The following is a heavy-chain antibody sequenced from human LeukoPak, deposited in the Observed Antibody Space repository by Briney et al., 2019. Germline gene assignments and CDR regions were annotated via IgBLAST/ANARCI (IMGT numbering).Heavy chain of an antibody. D-gene: IGHD5-12*01. CDR3: ARLRIVATKEGWFDP. V-gene: IGHV4-59*01. CDR2: IYYSGST. Sequence: SETLSLTCTDSGGSISSYYWSWIRQPPGKGLEWIGYIYYSGSTNYNPSLKSRVTISVDTSKNQFSLKLSSVTAADTAVYYCARLRIVATKEGWFDPWGQGTLVTVSS. J-gene: IGHJ5*02. CDR1: GGSISSYY.